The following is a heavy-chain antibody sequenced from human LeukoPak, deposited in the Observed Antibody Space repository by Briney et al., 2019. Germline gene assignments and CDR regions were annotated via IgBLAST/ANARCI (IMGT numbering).Heavy chain of an antibody. CDR2: ISAYNGNT. CDR1: GYTFTSYG. J-gene: IGHJ3*02. Sequence: ASVKVSCKASGYTFTSYGISWVRQAPGQGLEWMGWISAYNGNTNYAQKLQGRVTMTTDTSTSTAYMDLSSLRSEDTAVYYCAQSSGYYSAFDIWGQGTMVTVSS. CDR3: AQSSGYYSAFDI. V-gene: IGHV1-18*01. D-gene: IGHD3-22*01.